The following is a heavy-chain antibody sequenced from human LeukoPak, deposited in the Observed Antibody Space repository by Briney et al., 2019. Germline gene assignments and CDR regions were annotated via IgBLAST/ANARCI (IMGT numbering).Heavy chain of an antibody. D-gene: IGHD3-9*01. CDR1: GGSISSGSYY. Sequence: SGTLSLTCTVSGGSISSGSYYWSWIRQPAGKGLEWIGRIYTSGSTNYHPSLKSRVTISVDTSKNQFSLKLSSVTAADMAVYYCARHVLRYFDWLSADYYMDVWGKGTTVTISS. V-gene: IGHV4-61*02. CDR3: ARHVLRYFDWLSADYYMDV. CDR2: IYTSGST. J-gene: IGHJ6*03.